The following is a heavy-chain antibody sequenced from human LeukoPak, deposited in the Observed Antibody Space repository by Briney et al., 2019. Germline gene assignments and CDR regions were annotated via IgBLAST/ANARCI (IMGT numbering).Heavy chain of an antibody. Sequence: PSETLSLTCAVYGGSFGDYFWGWIRRPPGKGLEWFAEIDHSGTTSYNPSLKSRVTISIDTSKNQFSLKLTSMTAADTAVYFCASVHQVRGLVVFDQWGQGTLVTVSS. CDR2: IDHSGTT. CDR1: GGSFGDYF. D-gene: IGHD3-10*01. CDR3: ASVHQVRGLVVFDQ. J-gene: IGHJ4*02. V-gene: IGHV4-34*01.